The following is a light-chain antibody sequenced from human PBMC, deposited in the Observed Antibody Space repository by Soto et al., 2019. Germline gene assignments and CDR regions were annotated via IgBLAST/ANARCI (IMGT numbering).Light chain of an antibody. CDR1: QSVSSY. J-gene: IGKJ1*01. V-gene: IGKV3-11*01. Sequence: EIVLTQSPATLSLSPGERATLSCRASQSVSSYLAWYRQKPGQAPRLLIYDASNRATGIPARFSGTGSGTDFTLTISSLQPDDFATYYCQHYNSYSEAFGQGTKVDIK. CDR3: QHYNSYSEA. CDR2: DAS.